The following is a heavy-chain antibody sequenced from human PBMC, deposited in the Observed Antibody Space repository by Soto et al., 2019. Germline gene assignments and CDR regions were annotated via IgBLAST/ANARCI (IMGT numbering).Heavy chain of an antibody. Sequence: SETLSLTCTVSGGSISSGGYYWSWIRQHPGKGLEWIGYIYYSGSTNYNPSLKSRVTISVDTSKNQFSLKLSSVTAADTAVYYCARFKSTIGYYGMDVWGQGTTVTVSS. J-gene: IGHJ6*02. D-gene: IGHD3-16*01. V-gene: IGHV4-61*08. CDR1: GGSISSGGYY. CDR2: IYYSGST. CDR3: ARFKSTIGYYGMDV.